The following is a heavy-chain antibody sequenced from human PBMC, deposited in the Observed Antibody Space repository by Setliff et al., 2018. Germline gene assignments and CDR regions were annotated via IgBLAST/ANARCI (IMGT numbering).Heavy chain of an antibody. CDR3: ARQIDYGDFLYLDY. Sequence: PSETLSLTCTVSGYSISSGYYWGWIRQPPGKGLEWIGSIYHNGNSYYNPSLKSRVTISXXXSKXXLXXXXXXXXXXXXXVYYCARQIDYGDFLYLDYWGQGTLVTVSS. CDR2: IYHNGNS. D-gene: IGHD4-17*01. CDR1: GYSISSGYY. J-gene: IGHJ4*02. V-gene: IGHV4-38-2*02.